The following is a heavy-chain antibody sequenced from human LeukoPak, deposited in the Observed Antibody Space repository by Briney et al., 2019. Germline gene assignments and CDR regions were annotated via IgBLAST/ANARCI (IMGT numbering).Heavy chain of an antibody. Sequence: GGSLRLSCAASGFTFSSYSMNWVRQAPGKGLEWVAYISSSSSTIYYADSVKGRFTISRDKAKNSLDLQMNSLRAEDTAVYYCAKEFNDTPYLNYFDYWGQGTLVTVSS. CDR2: ISSSSSTI. D-gene: IGHD2-15*01. V-gene: IGHV3-48*01. CDR1: GFTFSSYS. CDR3: AKEFNDTPYLNYFDY. J-gene: IGHJ4*02.